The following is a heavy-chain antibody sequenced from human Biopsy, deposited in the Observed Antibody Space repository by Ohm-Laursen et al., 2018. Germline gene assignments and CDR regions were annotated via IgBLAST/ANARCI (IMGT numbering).Heavy chain of an antibody. V-gene: IGHV3-11*01. Sequence: SLRLSCAASGFKFDEFAMHWVRQTPGKGLEWISYIASSGGTTYYVDSVKGRFTISRDNAEKSLYLQMNSLRAEDTAVYYCARDTPETYDYDNDDNSPFPRRYIDYWGQGTLVTVSS. CDR2: IASSGGTT. CDR3: ARDTPETYDYDNDDNSPFPRRYIDY. J-gene: IGHJ4*02. D-gene: IGHD3-22*01. CDR1: GFKFDEFA.